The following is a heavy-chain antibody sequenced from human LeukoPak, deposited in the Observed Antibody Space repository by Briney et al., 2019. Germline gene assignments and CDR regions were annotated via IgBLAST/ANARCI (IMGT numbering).Heavy chain of an antibody. CDR3: ATDGAGFDT. CDR1: GFTFSSYA. V-gene: IGHV3-48*04. J-gene: IGHJ5*02. CDR2: INIGGTNT. Sequence: GGSLRLSCAASGFTFSSYAMSWVRQAPGKGLEWLSYINIGGTNTHYADSVKGRFTISRDNAKKSLYLEMNNLRAEDTAVYYCATDGAGFDTWGQGVLVTVSS.